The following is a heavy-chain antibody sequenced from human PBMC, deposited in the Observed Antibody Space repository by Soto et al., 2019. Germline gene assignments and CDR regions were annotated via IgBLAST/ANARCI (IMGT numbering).Heavy chain of an antibody. D-gene: IGHD1-26*01. CDR2: INHDGNT. J-gene: IGHJ4*02. CDR1: GGSLSGDY. V-gene: IGHV4-34*01. Sequence: QVQLQQWGARLLKPSETLSLTCAVYGGSLSGDYWSWIRQPPGKALEWIGEINHDGNTNDNPSYKSRVAISVDTSKNQLSLSLTSVTAADTAMYFCARHHVRGRTIAGAAEFWGQGTLGTVSS. CDR3: ARHHVRGRTIAGAAEF.